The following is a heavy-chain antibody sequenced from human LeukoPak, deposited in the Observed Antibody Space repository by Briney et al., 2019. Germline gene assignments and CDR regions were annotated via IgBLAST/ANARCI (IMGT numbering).Heavy chain of an antibody. J-gene: IGHJ4*02. V-gene: IGHV3-33*07. Sequence: GGSLGLSCAASGFFFSRYWMYWVRQAPGKGLEWVAVIWYDGSNKYYADSVKGRFTISRDNSKNTLYLQMNSLRAEDTAVYYCAKGDMGPIRGDYFDYWGQGTLVTVSS. CDR1: GFFFSRYW. CDR3: AKGDMGPIRGDYFDY. D-gene: IGHD3-9*01. CDR2: IWYDGSNK.